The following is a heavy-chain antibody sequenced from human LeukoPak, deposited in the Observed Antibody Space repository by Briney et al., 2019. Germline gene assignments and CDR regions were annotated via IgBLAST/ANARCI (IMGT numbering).Heavy chain of an antibody. CDR1: GYTFSSYG. V-gene: IGHV3-33*01. CDR3: ARDGGIGLDY. D-gene: IGHD2-21*01. CDR2: IRYDESKK. J-gene: IGHJ4*02. Sequence: GGSLRLSCVASGYTFSSYGMHWVRQAPGKGLQWVAVIRYDESKKYYTDSVKGRFTISRDVSKNTLYLQMNSLRAEDSAMYYCARDGGIGLDYWGQGTLVTVSS.